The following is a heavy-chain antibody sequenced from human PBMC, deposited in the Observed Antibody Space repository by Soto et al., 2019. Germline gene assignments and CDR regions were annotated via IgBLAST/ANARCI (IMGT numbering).Heavy chain of an antibody. D-gene: IGHD4-17*01. CDR1: GYTFTGYY. CDR2: INPNSGGT. Sequence: ASVKVSCKASGYTFTGYYMHWVRQAPGQGLEWMGWINPNSGGTNYAQKFQGRVTMTRDTSISTAYMELSRLRSDDTAVYYCARAAPHDYFSRSFSGTQKKLGGFDPWGQGTLVTVSS. CDR3: ARAAPHDYFSRSFSGTQKKLGGFDP. V-gene: IGHV1-2*02. J-gene: IGHJ5*02.